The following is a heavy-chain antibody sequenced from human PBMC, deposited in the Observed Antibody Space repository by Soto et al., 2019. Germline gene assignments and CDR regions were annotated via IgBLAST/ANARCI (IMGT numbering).Heavy chain of an antibody. CDR2: IYYSGST. V-gene: IGHV4-31*03. CDR1: GGSISSGGYY. CDR3: ARGVGWVPYYGMDV. D-gene: IGHD1-26*01. J-gene: IGHJ6*02. Sequence: QVQLQESGPGLVKPSQTLSLTCTVSGGSISSGGYYWSWIRQHPGKGLERIGYIYYSGSTYYNPSLKSRVTISVDTSKNHFSLKLSSVTAADTAVYYCARGVGWVPYYGMDVWGQGTTVTVSS.